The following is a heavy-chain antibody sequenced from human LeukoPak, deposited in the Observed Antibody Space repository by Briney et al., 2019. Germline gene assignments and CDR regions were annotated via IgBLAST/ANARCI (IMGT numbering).Heavy chain of an antibody. Sequence: ASVKVSCKASGYTFTGYYMHWVRQAPGQGLEWMGWISAYNGNTNYAQKLQGRVTMTTDTSTSTAYMELRSLRSDDTAVYYCARDPANSGSYLTSDYWGQGTLVTVSS. CDR3: ARDPANSGSYLTSDY. J-gene: IGHJ4*02. D-gene: IGHD1-26*01. V-gene: IGHV1-18*04. CDR1: GYTFTGYY. CDR2: ISAYNGNT.